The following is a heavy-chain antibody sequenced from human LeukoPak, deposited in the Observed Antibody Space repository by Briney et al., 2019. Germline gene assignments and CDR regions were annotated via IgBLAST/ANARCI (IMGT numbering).Heavy chain of an antibody. Sequence: GGSPRLSCAASGFTFSSHFMNWVRQAPGKGLEWVSSITNSGSSAFYPDSLKGRFTISRDNAKNSLYLQLNSLRPEDTAVYYCARERYSRSSHDALDLWGQGTVVTVSS. CDR3: ARERYSRSSHDALDL. CDR2: ITNSGSSA. D-gene: IGHD6-6*01. CDR1: GFTFSSHF. J-gene: IGHJ3*01. V-gene: IGHV3-21*06.